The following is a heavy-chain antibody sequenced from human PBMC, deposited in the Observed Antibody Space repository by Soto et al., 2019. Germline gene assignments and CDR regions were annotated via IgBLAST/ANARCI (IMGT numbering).Heavy chain of an antibody. Sequence: VASVKVSCKASGGTFSSYAISWVRQAPGQGLEWMGGIIPIFGTANYAQKFQGRVTITADESTSTAYMELSSLRSEDTAVYYCARYPRGDYYDSSGFDAFDIWGQGTMVTVSS. J-gene: IGHJ3*02. V-gene: IGHV1-69*13. CDR1: GGTFSSYA. CDR2: IIPIFGTA. D-gene: IGHD3-22*01. CDR3: ARYPRGDYYDSSGFDAFDI.